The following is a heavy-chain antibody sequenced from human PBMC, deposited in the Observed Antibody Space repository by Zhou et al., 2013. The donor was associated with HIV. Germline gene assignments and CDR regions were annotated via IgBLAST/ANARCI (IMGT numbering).Heavy chain of an antibody. Sequence: QVQLVQSGAEVKKPGSSVKVSCKASGGTFSRYAISWVRQAPGLGLEWMGRIIPILDIANYAQKFQGRVTITADKSTSTAYMELSSLRSEDTAVYYCARVGKEDILSYYMDVWGKGTTVTVSS. CDR1: GGTFSRYA. V-gene: IGHV1-69*04. CDR2: IIPILDIA. D-gene: IGHD3-9*01. J-gene: IGHJ6*03. CDR3: ARVGKEDILSYYMDV.